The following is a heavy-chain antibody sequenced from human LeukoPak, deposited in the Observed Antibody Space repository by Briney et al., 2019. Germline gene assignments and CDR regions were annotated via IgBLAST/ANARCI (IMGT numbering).Heavy chain of an antibody. J-gene: IGHJ3*02. CDR3: ARESYYDSSGYSHDAFDI. V-gene: IGHV4-34*01. CDR2: INHSGST. Sequence: PSETLSLTCAVYGGSFSGYYWSWIRQPPGKGLEWIGEINHSGSTNYNPSLKSRVTISVDTSKNQLSLKLSSVTAADTAVYYCARESYYDSSGYSHDAFDIWGQGTMVTVSS. D-gene: IGHD3-22*01. CDR1: GGSFSGYY.